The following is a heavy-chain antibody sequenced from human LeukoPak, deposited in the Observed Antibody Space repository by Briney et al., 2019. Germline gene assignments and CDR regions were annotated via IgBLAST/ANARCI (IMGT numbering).Heavy chain of an antibody. D-gene: IGHD1-26*01. CDR1: GFTFSSYG. J-gene: IGHJ3*01. CDR2: IVSTGDTT. Sequence: GGSLRLSCAASGFTFSSYGMSWFRQAPGKGLEWVSSIVSTGDTTYYVDSVKGRFTISRDNSESTLYLRMSSLRVEDTAVYYCANEGGSYTKGRNWGQGTMVTVSS. CDR3: ANEGGSYTKGRN. V-gene: IGHV3-23*01.